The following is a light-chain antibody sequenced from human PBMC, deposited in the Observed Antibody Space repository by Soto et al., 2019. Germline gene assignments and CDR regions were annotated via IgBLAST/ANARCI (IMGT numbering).Light chain of an antibody. V-gene: IGLV2-23*01. J-gene: IGLJ1*01. CDR3: SSYVGDSAYA. Sequence: QSVLTQPASMSGSPGQSITISCSGTTXGFETYNQVSWYQQHPGKAPKILIYEGSKRPSGVSNRFSGSKSGNTASLTISGLQAEDEADYFCSSYVGDSAYAFGTGTKVTVL. CDR1: TXGFETYNQ. CDR2: EGS.